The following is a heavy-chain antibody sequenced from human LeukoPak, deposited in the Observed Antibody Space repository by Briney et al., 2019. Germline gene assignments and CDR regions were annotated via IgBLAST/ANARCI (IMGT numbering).Heavy chain of an antibody. D-gene: IGHD1-26*01. J-gene: IGHJ4*02. CDR3: AREGPRISGSPRY. Sequence: ASVKASCKASGYTFTGYYMHWVRQAPGQGLEWMGWINPNSGGTNYAQKFQGRVTMTRDTSISTAYMELSRLRSDDTAVYYCAREGPRISGSPRYWGQGTLVTVSS. CDR2: INPNSGGT. CDR1: GYTFTGYY. V-gene: IGHV1-2*02.